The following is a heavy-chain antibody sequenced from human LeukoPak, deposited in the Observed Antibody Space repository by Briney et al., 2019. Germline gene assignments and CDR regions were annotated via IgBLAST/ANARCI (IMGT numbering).Heavy chain of an antibody. CDR1: GFTFSSYW. V-gene: IGHV3-74*01. J-gene: IGHJ4*02. D-gene: IGHD1-26*01. Sequence: TGGSLRLSCAVSGFTFSSYWKHWVRQPPGKRLVWVSRINGDGSSTIYADSVRGRFTISRDNAKNTLYLQMTSLRAEDTAVYYCARDQAVGSTRDSWGQGTLVTVSS. CDR3: ARDQAVGSTRDS. CDR2: INGDGSST.